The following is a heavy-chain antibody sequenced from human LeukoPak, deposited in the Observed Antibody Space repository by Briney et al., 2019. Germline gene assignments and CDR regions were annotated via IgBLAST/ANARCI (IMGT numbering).Heavy chain of an antibody. CDR3: ATVQLGIAVAGFDAFDI. V-gene: IGHV1-24*01. Sequence: ASVKVSCKVSGYTLTELSMHWVRQAPGKGLEWMGGFDPEDGETIYAQKFQGRVTMTEDTSTDTAHMELSSLRSEDTAVYYCATVQLGIAVAGFDAFDIWGQGTMVTVSS. J-gene: IGHJ3*02. D-gene: IGHD6-19*01. CDR1: GYTLTELS. CDR2: FDPEDGET.